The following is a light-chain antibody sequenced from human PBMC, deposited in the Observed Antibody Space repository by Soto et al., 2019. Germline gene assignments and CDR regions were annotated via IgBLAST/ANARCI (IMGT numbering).Light chain of an antibody. CDR3: QQRSNWPPG. Sequence: EIVLTQSPATLSLSPGERATLSCRASQSVSSYLAWYQQKPGQAPRLLIYDASNRATGIPARLSGSGSGTDFTLTISSLEPEDFAVYYCQQRSNWPPGFGQGTKVDIK. V-gene: IGKV3-11*01. CDR1: QSVSSY. J-gene: IGKJ1*01. CDR2: DAS.